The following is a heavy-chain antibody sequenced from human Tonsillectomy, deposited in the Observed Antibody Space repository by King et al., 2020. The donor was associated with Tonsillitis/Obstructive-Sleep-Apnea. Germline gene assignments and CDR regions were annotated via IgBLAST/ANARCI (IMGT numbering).Heavy chain of an antibody. CDR3: ARGKEDYDILTGYYIPHNFDY. Sequence: QLVQSGAEVKKPGASVKGSCKASGYTFTSYGISWVRQAPGQGREWMGWISAYNGYKNYAHKLQGRVTMTTDTSTSTAHRELRSLRADDTAVYYCARGKEDYDILTGYYIPHNFDYWGQGTLVTVSS. CDR1: GYTFTSYG. V-gene: IGHV1-18*01. CDR2: ISAYNGYK. D-gene: IGHD3-9*01. J-gene: IGHJ4*02.